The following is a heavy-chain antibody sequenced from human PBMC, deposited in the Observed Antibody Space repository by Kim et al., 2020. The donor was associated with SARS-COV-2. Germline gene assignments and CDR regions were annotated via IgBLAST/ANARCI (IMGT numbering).Heavy chain of an antibody. CDR2: ISGSDGSA. CDR1: GFTFSAYD. V-gene: IGHV3-23*01. J-gene: IGHJ1*01. D-gene: IGHD3-22*01. CDR3: AKHFGSSGSEFQH. Sequence: GRSLRLSCATSGFTFSAYDMTWVRQAPGKGLEWVSDISGSDGSAYYADSVKGRFIISRDNSRNTLHLQMNSLSAEDTAIYYCAKHFGSSGSEFQHWGQGTLVTVSS.